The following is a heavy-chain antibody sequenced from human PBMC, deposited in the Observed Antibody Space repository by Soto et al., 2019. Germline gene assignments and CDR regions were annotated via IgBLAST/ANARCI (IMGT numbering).Heavy chain of an antibody. Sequence: GGSLRLSCAASGFTFSSYEMNWVRQAPGKGLEWVSHISSSGSSKYYAESVKGRLTIPRDNAKNSLYLQMTSLRAEETAVYYCACTYGSGYSPDLYYGMDVWGQGTTVTVSS. CDR2: ISSSGSSK. J-gene: IGHJ6*02. CDR3: ACTYGSGYSPDLYYGMDV. CDR1: GFTFSSYE. D-gene: IGHD3-3*01. V-gene: IGHV3-48*03.